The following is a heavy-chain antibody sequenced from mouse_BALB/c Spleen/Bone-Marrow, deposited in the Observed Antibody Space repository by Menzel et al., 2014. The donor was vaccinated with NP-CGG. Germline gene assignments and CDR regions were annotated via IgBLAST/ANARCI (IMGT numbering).Heavy chain of an antibody. CDR3: TRYFYGGRDWYFDV. CDR1: GYTFTSFW. CDR2: VYPGSNDT. D-gene: IGHD1-1*01. V-gene: IGHV1-5*01. J-gene: IGHJ1*01. Sequence: VQLQQSGTVLARPGASVKMSCKASGYTFTSFWMHWVKQRPGQGLEWIGAVYPGSNDTNYNQNFKGKAKLTAVTSTSTAYMEFSSLTNEDSAVYYCTRYFYGGRDWYFDVWGAGTTVTVSS.